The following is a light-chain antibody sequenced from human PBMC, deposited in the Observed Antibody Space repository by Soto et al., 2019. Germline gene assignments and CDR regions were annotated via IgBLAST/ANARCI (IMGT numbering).Light chain of an antibody. J-gene: IGLJ1*01. V-gene: IGLV1-40*01. Sequence: QSVLPQPPSVSGAPGQGVIISCTGGSSNIGADYEVHWYQQLPGTAPKLLIYGNTNRPSGVPDRFSGSKSGSSASPAITGLQAEDEAEYYCQSYDNTLKGCVFGTGTKVTVL. CDR2: GNT. CDR3: QSYDNTLKGCV. CDR1: SSNIGADYE.